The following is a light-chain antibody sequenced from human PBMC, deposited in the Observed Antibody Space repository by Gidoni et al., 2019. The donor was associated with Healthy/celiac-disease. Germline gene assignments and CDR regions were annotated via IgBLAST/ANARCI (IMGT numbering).Light chain of an antibody. J-gene: IGKJ1*01. CDR3: QQSNSTPRT. CDR1: QSISSY. CDR2: AAS. V-gene: IGKV1-39*01. Sequence: DIQLTQPPSSLSASVGDRVTITCRASQSISSYLNWYQQKPGKAPKLLIYAASSSQRGVPSRFSGSGSGTDFTLTISSLQPEDFATYYCQQSNSTPRTFGQGTKVEIK.